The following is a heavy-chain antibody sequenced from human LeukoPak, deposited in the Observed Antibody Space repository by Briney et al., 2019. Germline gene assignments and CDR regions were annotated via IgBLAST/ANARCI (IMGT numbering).Heavy chain of an antibody. Sequence: SGTLSLTCAVSGGSISSSNWWSWVRQPPGKGLEYIGYIYYGGTYYNPSLKSRVTISVDTSKNQFSLKLSSVTAADTAVYYCARGTWSSSIDYWGQGTLVTVSS. CDR2: IYYGGT. J-gene: IGHJ4*02. CDR3: ARGTWSSSIDY. V-gene: IGHV4-4*02. D-gene: IGHD6-6*01. CDR1: GGSISSSNW.